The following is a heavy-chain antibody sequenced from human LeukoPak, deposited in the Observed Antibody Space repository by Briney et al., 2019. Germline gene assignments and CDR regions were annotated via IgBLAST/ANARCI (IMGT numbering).Heavy chain of an antibody. CDR3: ARGRPIMGAPQNAFDI. V-gene: IGHV6-1*01. D-gene: IGHD1-26*01. CDR2: TYYRSKWYN. J-gene: IGHJ3*02. Sequence: SQTLSLTCAISGDSVSSNSAAWNWIRQSPSRGLEWLGRTYYRSKWYNDYAVSVKSRITINPDTSKNHFSLQLNSVTPEDTAVYYCARGRPIMGAPQNAFDIWGQGTMVTVSS. CDR1: GDSVSSNSAA.